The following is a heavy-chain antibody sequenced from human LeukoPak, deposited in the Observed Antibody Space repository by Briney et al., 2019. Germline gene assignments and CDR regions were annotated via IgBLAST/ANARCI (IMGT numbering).Heavy chain of an antibody. CDR3: ARGRTVFDP. CDR2: IYDSENT. J-gene: IGHJ5*02. CDR1: GGPFSGNY. D-gene: IGHD2-8*02. V-gene: IGHV4-34*01. Sequence: SETLSLTCAVYGGPFSGNYWSWFRQLPGKGLEWIGQIYDSENTDYNPSLQSRVTILIDTSKNHFSLRVRSVTAADTALHFCARGRTVFDPWGQGILVTVSS.